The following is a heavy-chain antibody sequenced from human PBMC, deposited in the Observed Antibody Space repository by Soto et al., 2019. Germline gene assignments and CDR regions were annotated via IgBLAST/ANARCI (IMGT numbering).Heavy chain of an antibody. V-gene: IGHV5-51*01. Sequence: GESLKISCKGSGYSFTSYWIGRVRQMPGKGLEWMGIIYPGDSDTRYSPSFQGQVTISADKSISTAYLQWSSLKASDTAMYYCARHGSPAGRIYYYYYYMDVWGKGTTVTVSS. CDR2: IYPGDSDT. CDR3: ARHGSPAGRIYYYYYYMDV. D-gene: IGHD2-2*01. CDR1: GYSFTSYW. J-gene: IGHJ6*03.